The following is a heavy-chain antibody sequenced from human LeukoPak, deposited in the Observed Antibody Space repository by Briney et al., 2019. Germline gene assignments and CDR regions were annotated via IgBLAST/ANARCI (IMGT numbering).Heavy chain of an antibody. D-gene: IGHD3-10*01. CDR1: VFTLRSNY. J-gene: IGHJ5*02. CDR3: SRVDPEGLVCLWTPWVRGWFDL. V-gene: IGHV3-53*01. Sequence: GGSLRLSRAPSVFTLRSNYMSWVPPAPGEGLEWVSDNSIGGSTHYTNSAKGRFTLSRDNSQKTLYLQMNTLRAACTALYFCSRVDPEGLVCLWTPWVRGWFDLWGQGTLVTVSS. CDR2: NSIGGST.